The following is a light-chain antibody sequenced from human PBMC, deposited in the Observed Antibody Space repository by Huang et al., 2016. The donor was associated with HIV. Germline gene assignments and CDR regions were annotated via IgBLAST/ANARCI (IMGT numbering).Light chain of an antibody. CDR3: MQGTHWPQT. Sequence: DVVLTQSPLSLPVTLGQPASISCKSSHSLLHSDGNTYLNWFLHRPGQSPRRLIYKVSNRDFGVPARFSGSGSGADFTLTIRRVEADDIGVYYCMQGTHWPQTFGQGTKVEVK. CDR2: KVS. V-gene: IGKV2-30*02. J-gene: IGKJ1*01. CDR1: HSLLHSDGNTY.